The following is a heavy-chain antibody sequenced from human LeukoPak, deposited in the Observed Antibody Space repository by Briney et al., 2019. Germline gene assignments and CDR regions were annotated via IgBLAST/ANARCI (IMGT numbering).Heavy chain of an antibody. CDR3: ARREAVYSSSWYLGFDP. J-gene: IGHJ5*02. CDR2: IYYSGST. D-gene: IGHD6-13*01. V-gene: IGHV4-59*08. CDR1: GGSISSYY. Sequence: PSETLSLTCTVSGGSISSYYWSWIRQPPGKGLEWIGYIYYSGSTNYNPSLKSRVTISVDTSKNQFSLKLSSVTAADTAVYYCARREAVYSSSWYLGFDPWGQGTLVTVSS.